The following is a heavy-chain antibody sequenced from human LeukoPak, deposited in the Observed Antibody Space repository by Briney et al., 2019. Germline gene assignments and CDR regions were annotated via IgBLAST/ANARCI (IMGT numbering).Heavy chain of an antibody. J-gene: IGHJ4*02. V-gene: IGHV3-23*01. Sequence: GGSLRLSCVASGFTFSNYLMSWVRQAPGKGLEWVSAISSTGASTYHADSVKGRFTISRDTSKNTLYPQMSSLRAEDMAVYYCARQIGYCSDGSCYFDYWGQGTLVTVSS. CDR1: GFTFSNYL. CDR2: ISSTGAST. CDR3: ARQIGYCSDGSCYFDY. D-gene: IGHD2-15*01.